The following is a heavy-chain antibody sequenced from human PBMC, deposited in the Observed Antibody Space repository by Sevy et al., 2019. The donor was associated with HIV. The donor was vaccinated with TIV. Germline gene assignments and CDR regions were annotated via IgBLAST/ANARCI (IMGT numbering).Heavy chain of an antibody. V-gene: IGHV3-30*03. CDR3: ARDALPFCGXDCYXHFXXX. CDR1: XXXFSSXS. J-gene: IGHJ1*01. Sequence: GGSLRLSCVXXXXXFSSXSFNWVRLAPGKGLEWVSLISHDGGTQFFADSVRGRFTISRDNSKNTLWLEMNSLRPEDTAVYFCARDALPFCGXDCYXHFXXXXGQGTLVTVSS. D-gene: IGHD2-21*02. CDR2: ISHDGGTQ.